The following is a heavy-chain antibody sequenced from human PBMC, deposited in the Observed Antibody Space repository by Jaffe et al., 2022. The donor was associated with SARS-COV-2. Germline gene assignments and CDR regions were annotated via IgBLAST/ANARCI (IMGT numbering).Heavy chain of an antibody. CDR1: GFTFSSYA. Sequence: QVQLVESGGGVVQPGRSLRLSCAASGFTFSSYAMHWVRQAPGKGLEWVAVISYDGSNKYYADSVKGRFTISRDNSKNTLYLQMNSLRAEDTAVYYCAREFDYSMPLRWGYFDLWGRGTLVTVSS. D-gene: IGHD2-2*01. CDR3: AREFDYSMPLRWGYFDL. J-gene: IGHJ2*01. CDR2: ISYDGSNK. V-gene: IGHV3-30-3*01.